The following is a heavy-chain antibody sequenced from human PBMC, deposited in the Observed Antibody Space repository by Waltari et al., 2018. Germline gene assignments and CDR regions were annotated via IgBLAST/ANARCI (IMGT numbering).Heavy chain of an antibody. CDR3: ARDIRGPVGQRPPWYFDL. CDR1: GFTFSSYW. Sequence: EVQLVESGGGLVQPGGSLRLSCAASGFTFSSYWMHWVRQAPGRGLVWVSLINSAGSSTSYADSVKGRFTISRDNAKNTLYLQMNSLRAEDTAVYYCARDIRGPVGQRPPWYFDLWGRGTLVTVSS. D-gene: IGHD3-10*01. V-gene: IGHV3-74*01. J-gene: IGHJ2*01. CDR2: INSAGSST.